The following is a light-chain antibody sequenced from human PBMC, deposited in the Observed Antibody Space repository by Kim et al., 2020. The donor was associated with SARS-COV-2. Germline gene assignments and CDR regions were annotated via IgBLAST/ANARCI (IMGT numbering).Light chain of an antibody. CDR1: QSVTSN. V-gene: IGKV3-15*01. CDR2: DVS. Sequence: EIVLTQSPATLSVSPGEGATLSCRASQSVTSNLAWYQQKPGQTPRLLIYDVSTRATGIPARFSGGGSGTEFTLIISSLQSEDFAVYYCHQYHDWPRTFGRGTKVDIK. CDR3: HQYHDWPRT. J-gene: IGKJ1*01.